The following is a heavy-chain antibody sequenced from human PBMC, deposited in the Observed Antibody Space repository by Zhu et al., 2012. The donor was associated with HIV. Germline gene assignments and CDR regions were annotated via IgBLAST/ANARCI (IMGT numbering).Heavy chain of an antibody. D-gene: IGHD3-16*01. CDR3: ARGGGPFDY. J-gene: IGHJ4*02. Sequence: QVQLQESGPGLVKPSETLSLTRTVSGGSISSYYWSWIRQPPGKGLEWIGYIYYSGSTNYNPSLKSRVTISVDTSKNQFSLKLSSVTAADTAVYYCARGGGPFDYWGQGTLVTVSS. V-gene: IGHV4-59*01. CDR1: GGSISSYY. CDR2: IYYSGST.